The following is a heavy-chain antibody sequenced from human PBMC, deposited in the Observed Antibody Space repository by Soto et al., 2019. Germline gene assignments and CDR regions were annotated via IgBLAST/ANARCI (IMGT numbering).Heavy chain of an antibody. J-gene: IGHJ3*02. V-gene: IGHV1-69*08. CDR3: ARDRYDYGDYLDPIDI. CDR2: IIPILGIA. CDR1: GGTFSSYT. Sequence: QVQLVQSGAEVKKPGSSVKVSCKASGGTFSSYTISWVRQAPGQGLEWMGRIIPILGIANYAQKFQGRVTITADKSTSTAYMELSSLRSEDTAVYYCARDRYDYGDYLDPIDIWGQGTMVTVSS. D-gene: IGHD4-17*01.